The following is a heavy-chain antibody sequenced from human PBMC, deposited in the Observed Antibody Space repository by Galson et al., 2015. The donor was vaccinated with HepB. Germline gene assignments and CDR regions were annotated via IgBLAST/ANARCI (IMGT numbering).Heavy chain of an antibody. CDR1: GGTFSSYA. V-gene: IGHV1-69*10. D-gene: IGHD4-17*01. CDR2: ITPILGIA. CDR3: ASGLYGANGLLGSYYYYYMDV. J-gene: IGHJ6*03. Sequence: SVKVSCKASGGTFSSYAISWVRQAPGQGLEWMGGITPILGIANYAQKFQGRVTITADKSTSTAYMELSSLRSEDTAVYYCASGLYGANGLLGSYYYYYMDVWGKGTTVTVSS.